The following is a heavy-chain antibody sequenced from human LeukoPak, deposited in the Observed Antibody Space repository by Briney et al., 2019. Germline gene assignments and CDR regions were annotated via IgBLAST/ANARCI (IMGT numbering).Heavy chain of an antibody. V-gene: IGHV1-8*02. CDR1: GFTFTGYY. CDR2: MNPNSGNT. CDR3: ARDVAVAGTEGDFDY. J-gene: IGHJ4*02. Sequence: ASVKVSCKASGFTFTGYYMHWLRQATGQGLEWMGWMNPNSGNTGYAQKFQGRVTTTRNTSISTAYMELSSLRSEDTAVYYCARDVAVAGTEGDFDYWGQGTLVTVSS. D-gene: IGHD6-19*01.